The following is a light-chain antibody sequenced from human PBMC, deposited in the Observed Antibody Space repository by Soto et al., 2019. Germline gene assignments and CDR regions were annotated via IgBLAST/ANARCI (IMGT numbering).Light chain of an antibody. CDR1: QSVSSY. CDR2: DAS. CDR3: QQRSNLWT. V-gene: IGKV3-11*01. J-gene: IGKJ1*01. Sequence: EIVLTQSPATLSWSPGERATLSCRASQSVSSYLAWYQQKPGQAPRLLIYDASNRATGIPARFSGSGPGTDFTLTISSLEPEDFAVYYCQQRSNLWTFGQGTKVEIK.